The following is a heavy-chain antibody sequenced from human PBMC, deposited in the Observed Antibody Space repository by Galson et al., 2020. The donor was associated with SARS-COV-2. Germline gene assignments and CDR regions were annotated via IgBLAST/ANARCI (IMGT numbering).Heavy chain of an antibody. J-gene: IGHJ6*03. Sequence: ASVKVSCKASGYTFTGYYLHWVRQAPGQGLEWVGWINPNSGVTNYAQKFQGRVTMTRDTSISTAYMELSRLRFDDTAIYYCARDGSSSSQYYFYYYMDVWGKGTTVTVSS. CDR2: INPNSGVT. V-gene: IGHV1-2*02. D-gene: IGHD6-6*01. CDR1: GYTFTGYY. CDR3: ARDGSSSSQYYFYYYMDV.